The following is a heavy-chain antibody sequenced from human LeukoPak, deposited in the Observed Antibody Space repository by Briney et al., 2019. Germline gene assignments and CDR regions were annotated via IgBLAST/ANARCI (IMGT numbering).Heavy chain of an antibody. V-gene: IGHV4-39*07. Sequence: SETLSLTCTVSGGSISSSSYYWGWIRQPPGKGLEWIGSISYTGSTYYNPSLKSRVTISVDTSKNQFSLKLSSVTAADTAVYYCAADYSGNYHVEFDYWGQGTLVTVSS. CDR3: AADYSGNYHVEFDY. D-gene: IGHD1-26*01. J-gene: IGHJ4*02. CDR1: GGSISSSSYY. CDR2: ISYTGST.